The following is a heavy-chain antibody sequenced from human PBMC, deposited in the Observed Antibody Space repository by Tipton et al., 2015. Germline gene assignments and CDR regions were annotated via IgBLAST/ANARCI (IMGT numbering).Heavy chain of an antibody. CDR1: GVSVTSGSYY. V-gene: IGHV4-61*01. Sequence: TLSLTCDVSGVSVTSGSYYWSWIRQSPGKGLEWIGYIYHTGSTVYNPSLKSRVAISLDRLKNQFSLRLTSVTAADTATYYCARDADIIAAPSRYFQYWGQGTLVTVSS. J-gene: IGHJ1*01. CDR2: IYHTGST. D-gene: IGHD6-25*01. CDR3: ARDADIIAAPSRYFQY.